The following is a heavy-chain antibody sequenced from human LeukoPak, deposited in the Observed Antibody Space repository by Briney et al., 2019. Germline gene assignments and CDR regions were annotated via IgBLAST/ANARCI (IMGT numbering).Heavy chain of an antibody. CDR2: ISSSCSTI. V-gene: IGHV3-11*01. Sequence: PGGSLRLSCAASGFTFSDYYMSWIRQAPGKGLEWVSYISSSCSTIYYADSVKGRFTIPRDNAKNSLYLQMNSLRAEDTAVYYCARGGSWFGELKGRYYYYGMDVWGQGTTVTVSS. D-gene: IGHD3-10*01. J-gene: IGHJ6*02. CDR1: GFTFSDYY. CDR3: ARGGSWFGELKGRYYYYGMDV.